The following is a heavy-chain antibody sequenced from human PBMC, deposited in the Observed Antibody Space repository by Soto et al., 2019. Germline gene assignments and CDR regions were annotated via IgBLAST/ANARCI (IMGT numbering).Heavy chain of an antibody. CDR1: GFTVSSKY. CDR2: IQSGGPT. D-gene: IGHD2-15*01. CDR3: ARDDVLCDGGRCYGVPLDV. V-gene: IGHV3-66*01. Sequence: EVHLVESGGGLVQPGGSLRLSCAASGFTVSSKYMSWVRQAPGQGLEWVSLIQSGGPTYYADSVKGRFTISRDTSENTLHRPMDSLRAEDTAVYYSARDDVLCDGGRCYGVPLDVWGKWTTVTVSS. J-gene: IGHJ6*04.